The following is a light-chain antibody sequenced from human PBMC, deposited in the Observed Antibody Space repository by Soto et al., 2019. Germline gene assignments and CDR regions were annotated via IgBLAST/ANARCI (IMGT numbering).Light chain of an antibody. CDR1: QSVMNRF. Sequence: EIVLTQSPGTLPLSPGQRVTLSCRASQSVMNRFLAWYQQKTGQAPRLLIYGTSIRAAGIPERFSGSGSGTDFTLTISRLEPEDFAVYYCLQYDSSRTFGQGTKVDMK. CDR3: LQYDSSRT. V-gene: IGKV3-20*01. J-gene: IGKJ1*01. CDR2: GTS.